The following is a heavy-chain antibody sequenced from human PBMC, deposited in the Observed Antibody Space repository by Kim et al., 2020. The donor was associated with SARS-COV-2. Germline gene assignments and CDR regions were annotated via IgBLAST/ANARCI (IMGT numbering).Heavy chain of an antibody. V-gene: IGHV3-66*01. D-gene: IGHD6-19*01. CDR3: ARDLTFGSIAVAGTSD. Sequence: SVKGRFTISRDNSKNTLYLQMSSLRAEDTAVYYCARDLTFGSIAVAGTSDWGQGTLVTVSS. J-gene: IGHJ4*02.